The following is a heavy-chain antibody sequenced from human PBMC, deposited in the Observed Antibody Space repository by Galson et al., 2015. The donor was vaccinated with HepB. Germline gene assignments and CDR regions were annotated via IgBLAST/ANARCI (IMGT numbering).Heavy chain of an antibody. D-gene: IGHD3-10*01. CDR3: ARGLPYYYGSGSQKDPNWFDP. CDR2: MNPNSGNT. V-gene: IGHV1-8*01. Sequence: SVKVSCKASGYTFTSYDINWVRQATGQGLEWMGWMNPNSGNTGYAQKFQGRVTMTRNTSISTAYMELSSLRSEDTAVYYCARGLPYYYGSGSQKDPNWFDPWGQGTLVTVSS. CDR1: GYTFTSYD. J-gene: IGHJ5*02.